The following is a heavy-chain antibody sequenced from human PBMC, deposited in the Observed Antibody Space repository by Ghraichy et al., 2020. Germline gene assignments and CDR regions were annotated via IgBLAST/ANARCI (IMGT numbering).Heavy chain of an antibody. Sequence: ASVKVSCKASGYTFTSYDINWVRQATGQGLEWMGWMNPNSGNTGYAQKFQGRVTMTRNTSISTAYMALSSLRSEDTAVYYCARDRRIYCSSTSCYKGKGKNWFDPWGQGTLVTVSS. CDR2: MNPNSGNT. CDR3: ARDRRIYCSSTSCYKGKGKNWFDP. CDR1: GYTFTSYD. D-gene: IGHD2-2*02. J-gene: IGHJ5*02. V-gene: IGHV1-8*01.